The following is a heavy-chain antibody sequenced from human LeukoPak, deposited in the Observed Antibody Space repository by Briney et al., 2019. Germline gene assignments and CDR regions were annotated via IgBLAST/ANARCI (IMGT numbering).Heavy chain of an antibody. CDR1: GYSISSGYY. Sequence: SETLSLTCAVSGYSISSGYYWGWIRPPPGKGLEWIGSIYHSGSTYYNPSLKSRVTISVDTSKNQFSLRLSSVTAADAAVYYCARHFNGQWELLENAFDIWGQGTMVTVSS. CDR3: ARHFNGQWELLENAFDI. D-gene: IGHD1-26*01. V-gene: IGHV4-38-2*01. J-gene: IGHJ3*02. CDR2: IYHSGST.